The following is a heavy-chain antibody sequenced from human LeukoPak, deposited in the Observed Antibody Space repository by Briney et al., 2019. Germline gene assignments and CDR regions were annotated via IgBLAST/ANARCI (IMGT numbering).Heavy chain of an antibody. V-gene: IGHV4-4*02. Sequence: SGTLSLTCAVSGGSISSSNWWSWVRQPPGKGLEWIGEIYHSGSTNYNPSLKSRVTISVDKSKNQFSLKLSSVTAADTAVYYCARKYSYGYNTLDDWGQGTLVTVSP. D-gene: IGHD5-18*01. CDR3: ARKYSYGYNTLDD. CDR1: GGSISSSNW. CDR2: IYHSGST. J-gene: IGHJ4*02.